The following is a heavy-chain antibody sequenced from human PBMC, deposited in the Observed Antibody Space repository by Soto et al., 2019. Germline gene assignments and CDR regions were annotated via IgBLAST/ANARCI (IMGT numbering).Heavy chain of an antibody. CDR1: GGSFNRHT. D-gene: IGHD3-22*01. CDR2: IIPIFGTA. V-gene: IGHV1-69*01. CDR3: ARGWGYDSTDYYYAY. Sequence: QVQLVQSGAEVRKPGSSVRVSCTASGGSFNRHTISWVRQAPGQGLEWMGGIIPIFGTANHAQKFQGRVTIIADESTSTVYMELSSLRSDDTAIYYCARGWGYDSTDYYYAYWGHGTLVIVSS. J-gene: IGHJ4*01.